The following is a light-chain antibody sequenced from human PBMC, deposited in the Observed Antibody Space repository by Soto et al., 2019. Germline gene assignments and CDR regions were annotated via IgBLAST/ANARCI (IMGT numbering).Light chain of an antibody. Sequence: QSALTQPASVSGSPGQSITISCTGTSSDVGGYNHVSWYQQHPGKAPKLMIYDVSNRPSGVSNRFSGSKSGNTASLTISGLQAEDEAEYYCSSYRSSSSWVFGGGTKLTVL. CDR1: SSDVGGYNH. V-gene: IGLV2-14*01. CDR2: DVS. CDR3: SSYRSSSSWV. J-gene: IGLJ3*02.